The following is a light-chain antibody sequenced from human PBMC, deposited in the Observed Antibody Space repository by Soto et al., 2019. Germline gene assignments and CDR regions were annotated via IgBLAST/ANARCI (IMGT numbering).Light chain of an antibody. J-gene: IGKJ5*01. V-gene: IGKV3-20*01. Sequence: EIVLTQSPGTLSLSPGETATLSCRASQTVNSDYLAWFQQRPGQAPRLLIFATSRRATDIPDRFSGSGSGTDFTLTISRLEPEDFAVYHCQQYSSSPLTFGGGTRLE. CDR3: QQYSSSPLT. CDR2: ATS. CDR1: QTVNSDY.